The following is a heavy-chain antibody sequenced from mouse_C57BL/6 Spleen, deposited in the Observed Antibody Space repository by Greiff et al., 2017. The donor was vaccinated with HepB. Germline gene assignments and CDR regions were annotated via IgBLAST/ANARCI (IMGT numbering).Heavy chain of an antibody. V-gene: IGHV10-3*01. CDR3: VRDLDDYYGYYAMDY. CDR2: IRSKSSNYAT. CDR1: GFTFNTYA. J-gene: IGHJ4*01. Sequence: EVQLVESGGGLVQPKGSLKLSCAASGFTFNTYAMHWVRQAPGKGLEWVARIRSKSSNYATYYADSVKDRFTISRADSQSMHYLQMNNLKTEDAAMYYCVRDLDDYYGYYAMDYWGQGTSVTVSA. D-gene: IGHD1-1*01.